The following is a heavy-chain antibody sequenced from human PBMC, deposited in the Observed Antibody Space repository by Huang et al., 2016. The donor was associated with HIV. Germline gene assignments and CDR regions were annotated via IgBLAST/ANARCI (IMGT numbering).Heavy chain of an antibody. CDR3: ARITIGYYYRTGY. Sequence: EVQLAQSGAEVKKPGESLKISCKGSGFSFTNYWIDWVRQMPGKGLEWMRITYPCDSDTKYGPSSQSGVTVSADRSIRTAYLQCCSLNASDTAMYYCARITIGYYYRTGYWGQGTLVTVSS. V-gene: IGHV5-51*01. D-gene: IGHD3-22*01. CDR2: TYPCDSDT. J-gene: IGHJ4*02. CDR1: GFSFTNYW.